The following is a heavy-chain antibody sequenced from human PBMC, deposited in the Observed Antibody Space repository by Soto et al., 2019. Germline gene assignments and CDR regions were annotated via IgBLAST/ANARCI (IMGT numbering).Heavy chain of an antibody. CDR1: GYTFTSFG. V-gene: IGHV1-18*01. Sequence: ASVKVSCKASGYTFTSFGITWVRQAPGQGLEWMGWISAHNGNTDYAQNLQGRVTMTTDTAMTTADMELKSLRSDDTAVYYCARGSPGAPLDYWGQGTLVTVSS. CDR2: ISAHNGNT. J-gene: IGHJ4*02. CDR3: ARGSPGAPLDY.